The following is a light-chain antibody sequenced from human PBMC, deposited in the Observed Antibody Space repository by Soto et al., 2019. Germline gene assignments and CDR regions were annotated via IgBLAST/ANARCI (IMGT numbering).Light chain of an antibody. CDR2: GAS. CDR1: QSVSSSY. J-gene: IGKJ1*01. CDR3: QQYGSSPWT. V-gene: IGKV3-20*01. Sequence: EIVLTQSPGTLSLSPGERATLSCRASQSVSSSYLAWYQQKPGQAPRLLIYGASSRATGIPDRFSGSGSGTDVTLTISRLEAEGFAVYYCQQYGSSPWTFGQGTKVEIK.